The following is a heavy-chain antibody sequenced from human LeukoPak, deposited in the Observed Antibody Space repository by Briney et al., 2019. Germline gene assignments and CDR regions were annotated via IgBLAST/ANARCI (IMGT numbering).Heavy chain of an antibody. J-gene: IGHJ4*02. V-gene: IGHV3-23*01. D-gene: IGHD1-26*01. CDR3: AKSNSESYYWNY. CDR1: GFTFSSYA. CDR2: ISGSGGST. Sequence: GGSLRLSCAASGFTFSSYAMSWVRQAPGKGLEWVSAISGSGGSTYYADSVKGRFTISRDNSKNTLYLQMNSLRAEDTTVYYCAKSNSESYYWNYWGQGTLVTVSS.